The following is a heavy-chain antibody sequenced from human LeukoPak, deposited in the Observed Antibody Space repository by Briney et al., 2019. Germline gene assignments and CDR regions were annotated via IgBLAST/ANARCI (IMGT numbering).Heavy chain of an antibody. V-gene: IGHV1-46*01. CDR3: ARDAVVRGVRAFDY. CDR2: INLSGGST. D-gene: IGHD3-10*01. J-gene: IGHJ4*02. CDR1: GYTFTSYY. Sequence: ASVKVSCKASGYTFTSYYMRWVRQAPGQGLEWMGLINLSGGSTRYAQRFQGRVTMTTDTSTDTVYMELSSLRSDDTAVYYCARDAVVRGVRAFDYWGQGTLVPVS.